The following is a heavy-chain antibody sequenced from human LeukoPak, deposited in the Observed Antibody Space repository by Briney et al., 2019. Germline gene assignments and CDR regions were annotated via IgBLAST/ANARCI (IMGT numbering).Heavy chain of an antibody. CDR1: GFTLSDYW. J-gene: IGHJ4*02. CDR3: ARGIAAAGYFDY. Sequence: GGSLRLSCVTSGFTLSDYWMNWFRQAPGKGLEWVANIKHDGGDKYYVDSVKGRFAISRDNAKNSLYLQMNSLRAEDTAVYYCARGIAAAGYFDYWGQGTLVTVSS. CDR2: IKHDGGDK. D-gene: IGHD6-13*01. V-gene: IGHV3-7*03.